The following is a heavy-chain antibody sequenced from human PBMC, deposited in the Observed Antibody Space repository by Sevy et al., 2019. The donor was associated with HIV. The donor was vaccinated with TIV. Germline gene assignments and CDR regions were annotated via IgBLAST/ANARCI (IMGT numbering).Heavy chain of an antibody. V-gene: IGHV3-21*01. Sequence: GGSLRLSCAASGFTFSSYSMNWVRQAPGKGLEWVSSISSSSSYIYYADSVKGRFIISRDNAKNSLYLQMNSLRAEDTAVYYCARGVGIAVAGTGNYWGQGTLVTVSS. J-gene: IGHJ4*02. CDR3: ARGVGIAVAGTGNY. CDR1: GFTFSSYS. D-gene: IGHD6-19*01. CDR2: ISSSSSYI.